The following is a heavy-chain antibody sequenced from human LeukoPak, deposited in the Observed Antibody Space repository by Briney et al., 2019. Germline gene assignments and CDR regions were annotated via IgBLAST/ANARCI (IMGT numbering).Heavy chain of an antibody. J-gene: IGHJ3*02. CDR3: AVRPTYYYDSSGYPPFDI. CDR1: GGSISSGDYY. CDR2: IYYSGST. Sequence: SETLSLTCTVSGGSISSGDYYWSWIRQPPGKGLEWIGYIYYSGSTYYNPSLKSRVTISVDTSKNQFSLKLSSVTVADTAVYYCAVRPTYYYDSSGYPPFDIWGQGTMVTVSS. V-gene: IGHV4-30-4*01. D-gene: IGHD3-22*01.